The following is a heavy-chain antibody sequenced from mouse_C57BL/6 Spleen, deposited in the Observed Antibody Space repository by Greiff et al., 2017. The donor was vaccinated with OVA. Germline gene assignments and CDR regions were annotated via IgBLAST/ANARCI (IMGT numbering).Heavy chain of an antibody. J-gene: IGHJ4*01. D-gene: IGHD1-1*01. CDR3: ASHYYGSRGNAMDY. Sequence: VQLQQSGAELVRPGTSVKVSCKASGYAFTNYLIEWVKQRPGQGLEWIGVINPGSGGTYYNEKFKGKATLTADKSSSNAYMQLSSLTSEDSAVYFCASHYYGSRGNAMDYWGQGTSVTVSS. CDR2: INPGSGGT. CDR1: GYAFTNYL. V-gene: IGHV1-54*01.